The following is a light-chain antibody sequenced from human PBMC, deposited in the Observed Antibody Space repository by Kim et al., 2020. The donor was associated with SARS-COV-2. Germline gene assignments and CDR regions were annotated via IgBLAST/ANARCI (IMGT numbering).Light chain of an antibody. CDR3: QQYNNWPLN. Sequence: SVCPGERGTLSCRASQSGSSNLAWYQKKLGQPPRLLIYGASTRATGIPARFSGSGSGTEFTLTISSLQSEDSAVYYCQQYNNWPLNFGQGTKLEI. J-gene: IGKJ2*01. CDR2: GAS. CDR1: QSGSSN. V-gene: IGKV3-15*01.